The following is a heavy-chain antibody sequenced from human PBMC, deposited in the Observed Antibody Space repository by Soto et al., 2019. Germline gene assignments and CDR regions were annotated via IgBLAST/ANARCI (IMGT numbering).Heavy chain of an antibody. Sequence: PGGSLRLSCAASGFTFRSFTMNWVRQAPGKGLEWVSTISSNSAYIYYTDALRGRFTISRDNAKNSLHLQMNSLRAEDTAVYYCTRDASRDSSARGWLDPWGQGTMVTV. CDR3: TRDASRDSSARGWLDP. D-gene: IGHD6-13*01. CDR2: ISSNSAYI. CDR1: GFTFRSFT. J-gene: IGHJ5*02. V-gene: IGHV3-21*01.